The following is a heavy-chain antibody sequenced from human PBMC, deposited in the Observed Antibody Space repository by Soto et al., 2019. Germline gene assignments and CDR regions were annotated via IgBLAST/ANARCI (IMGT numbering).Heavy chain of an antibody. V-gene: IGHV4-59*02. CDR1: AGSVSSDY. Sequence: QVQLQESGPGLVKPSETLSLTCTVSAGSVSSDYWSWIRQPPGKGLEWIGYIYYTGSTNYNPSLGSRVHMSVNTSRDQFSRTITSLAAADTAVSYCARGTGDSSGYYRPFDYWGQGPLVTVSS. D-gene: IGHD3-22*01. J-gene: IGHJ4*02. CDR3: ARGTGDSSGYYRPFDY. CDR2: IYYTGST.